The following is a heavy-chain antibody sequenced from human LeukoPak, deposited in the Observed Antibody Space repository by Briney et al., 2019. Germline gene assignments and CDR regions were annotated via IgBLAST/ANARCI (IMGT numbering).Heavy chain of an antibody. CDR3: ARAVAGGARFSDY. D-gene: IGHD6-19*01. CDR2: ISSSGSTI. CDR1: GFTVSSNY. J-gene: IGHJ4*02. V-gene: IGHV3-11*01. Sequence: GGSLRLSCAASGFTVSSNYMSWVRQAPGKGLEWVSYISSSGSTIYYADSVKGRFTISRDNAKNSLYLQMNSLRAEDAAVYYCARAVAGGARFSDYWGQGTLVTVSS.